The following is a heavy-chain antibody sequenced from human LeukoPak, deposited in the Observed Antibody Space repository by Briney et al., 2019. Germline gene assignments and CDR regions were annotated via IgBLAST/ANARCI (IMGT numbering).Heavy chain of an antibody. CDR3: AYNRNFALDN. CDR1: GVSFSGYY. V-gene: IGHV4-34*01. CDR2: INHSGST. Sequence: SETLSLTCAVYGVSFSGYYWSWIRQPPGKGLEWIGEINHSGSTNYNPPLKSRVTISVDTSRNHFSLKLTSVTAADTAVYFCAYNRNFALDNWGQGTLVTVSS. J-gene: IGHJ4*01. D-gene: IGHD1-14*01.